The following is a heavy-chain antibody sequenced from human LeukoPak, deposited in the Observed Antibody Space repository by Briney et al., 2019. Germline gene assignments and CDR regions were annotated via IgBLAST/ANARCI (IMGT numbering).Heavy chain of an antibody. CDR3: AKGAYCGADCPRGYYFDY. V-gene: IGHV3-23*01. CDR1: GFTFSSYA. Sequence: PGGSLRLSCAASGFTFSSYAMSWVRQAPGKGLEWVSAISGSGGSTYYADSVKGRFTISRDNSKNTLYLQMNSLRAEDTAVYYCAKGAYCGADCPRGYYFDYWGQGTLVTVSS. J-gene: IGHJ4*02. D-gene: IGHD2-21*02. CDR2: ISGSGGST.